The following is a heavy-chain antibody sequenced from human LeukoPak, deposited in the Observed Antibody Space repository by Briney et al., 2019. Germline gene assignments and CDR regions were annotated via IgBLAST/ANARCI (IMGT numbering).Heavy chain of an antibody. CDR3: AREEGPPSLWFGELDAFDI. V-gene: IGHV4-61*02. CDR1: GGSISSGSYY. CDR2: IYTSGST. Sequence: SETLSLTCTVSGGSISSGSYYWSWIRQPAGKGLEWIGRIYTSGSTNYNPSLKSRVTISVDMSKNQFSLKLSSVTAADTAVYYCAREEGPPSLWFGELDAFDIWGQGTMVTVSS. D-gene: IGHD3-10*01. J-gene: IGHJ3*02.